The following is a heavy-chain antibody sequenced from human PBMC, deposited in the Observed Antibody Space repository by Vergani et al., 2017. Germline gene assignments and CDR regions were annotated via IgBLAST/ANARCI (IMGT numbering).Heavy chain of an antibody. CDR2: IYYSGST. D-gene: IGHD6-13*01. CDR3: ARSARDSSSWDYYYGMDV. V-gene: IGHV4-59*01. Sequence: QVQLQESGPGLVKPSETLSLPCTVSGGPISSYYWSWIRQPPGKGLEWVGYIYYSGSTNYNPSLKSRVTRSVDTPKNQFSLKLSSVNAADTAVYYCARSARDSSSWDYYYGMDVWGQGTTVAVSS. J-gene: IGHJ6*02. CDR1: GGPISSYY.